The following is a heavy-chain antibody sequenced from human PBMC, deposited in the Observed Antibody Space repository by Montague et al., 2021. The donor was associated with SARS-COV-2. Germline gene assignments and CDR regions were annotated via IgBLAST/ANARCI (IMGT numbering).Heavy chain of an antibody. Sequence: SETLSLTCTVSGGSISSYYWSWIRQPPGKGLEWIGYIYYSGSTNYNPSLKSRVTISVDTSKNQFSLKLSSVTAADTAAYYCARVFPSGLQCEPYFDYWGQGTLVTVSS. D-gene: IGHD5-24*01. CDR3: ARVFPSGLQCEPYFDY. V-gene: IGHV4-59*01. J-gene: IGHJ4*02. CDR1: GGSISSYY. CDR2: IYYSGST.